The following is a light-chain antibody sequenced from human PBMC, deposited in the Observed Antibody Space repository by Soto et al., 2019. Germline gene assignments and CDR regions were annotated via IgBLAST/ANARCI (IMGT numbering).Light chain of an antibody. J-gene: IGLJ3*02. Sequence: QSALTQPASVSGSPGQSITISCTGTSSDVATYNLVSWYQQRPGTAPQLIIYEVTKRPSGVSTRFSGSQSGNTASLTISGRQADDEADYYCCSRVFGGGTKLTVL. CDR1: SSDVATYNL. CDR3: CSRV. V-gene: IGLV2-23*02. CDR2: EVT.